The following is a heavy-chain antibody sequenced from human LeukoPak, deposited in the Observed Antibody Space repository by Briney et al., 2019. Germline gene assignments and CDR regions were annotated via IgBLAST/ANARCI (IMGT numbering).Heavy chain of an antibody. CDR1: GGSFSGYY. CDR2: INHSGST. D-gene: IGHD3-10*01. V-gene: IGHV4-34*01. J-gene: IGHJ4*02. CDR3: ARGRRYYYGSGGIEDY. Sequence: SETLSLTCAVYGGSFSGYYWSWIRQPPGKGLEWIGEINHSGSTNYNPPLKSRVTISVDTSKNQFSLKLSSVTAADTAVYYCARGRRYYYGSGGIEDYWGQGTLVTVSS.